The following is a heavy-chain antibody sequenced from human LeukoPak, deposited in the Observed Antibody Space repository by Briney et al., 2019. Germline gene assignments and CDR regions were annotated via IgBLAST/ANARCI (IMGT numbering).Heavy chain of an antibody. J-gene: IGHJ4*02. CDR3: ARDGPSTVIFDY. CDR1: GYTFTGYY. V-gene: IGHV1-2*02. Sequence: GASVKVSCKASGYTFTGYYIHWVRQAPGQGLEWMGWISPNSGGTNYAQKFQGRVTMTRDTSISTAYMELSRLRSDDTAVYYCARDGPSTVIFDYWGQGTLVTIPS. D-gene: IGHD4-17*01. CDR2: ISPNSGGT.